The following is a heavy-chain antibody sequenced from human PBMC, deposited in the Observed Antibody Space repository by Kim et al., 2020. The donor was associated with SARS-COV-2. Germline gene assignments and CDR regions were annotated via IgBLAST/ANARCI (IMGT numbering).Heavy chain of an antibody. D-gene: IGHD6-25*01. CDR3: ARTSGHWPRFAFDI. CDR1: GGSISSYY. Sequence: SETLSLTCTVSGGSISSYYWSWIRQPPGKGLEWIGYIYYSGSTNYNPSLKSRVTISVDTSKNQFSLKLSSVTAADTAVYYCARTSGHWPRFAFDIWG. J-gene: IGHJ3*02. V-gene: IGHV4-59*08. CDR2: IYYSGST.